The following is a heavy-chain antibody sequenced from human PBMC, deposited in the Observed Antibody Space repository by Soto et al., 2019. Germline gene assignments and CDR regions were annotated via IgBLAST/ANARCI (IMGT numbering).Heavy chain of an antibody. D-gene: IGHD1-26*01. CDR3: ARGRRVGATGNFDY. J-gene: IGHJ4*02. CDR2: INHSGST. CDR1: GGSFSGYY. Sequence: QVQLQQWGAGLLKPSETLSLTCAVYGGSFSGYYWSWIRQPPGKGLEWIGEINHSGSTNYNPSLKSRVTISVDTSKNQFSLKLSSVTAADTAVYYCARGRRVGATGNFDYWGQGTLVTVSS. V-gene: IGHV4-34*01.